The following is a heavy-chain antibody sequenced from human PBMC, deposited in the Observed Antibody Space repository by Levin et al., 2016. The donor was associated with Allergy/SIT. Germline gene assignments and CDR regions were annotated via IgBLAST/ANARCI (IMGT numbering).Heavy chain of an antibody. V-gene: IGHV5-51*01. CDR2: IYPGDSDT. Sequence: GESLKISCKGSGYSFTSYWIGWVRQMPGKGLEWMGIIYPGDSDTRYSPSFQGQVTISADKSISTAYLQWSSLKASDTAMYYCARWGNGYHNYYYYGMDVWGQGTTVTVSS. CDR1: GYSFTSYW. D-gene: IGHD3-3*01. CDR3: ARWGNGYHNYYYYGMDV. J-gene: IGHJ6*02.